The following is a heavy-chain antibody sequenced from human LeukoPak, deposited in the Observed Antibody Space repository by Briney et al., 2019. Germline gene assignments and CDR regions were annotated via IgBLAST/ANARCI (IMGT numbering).Heavy chain of an antibody. CDR1: GFTFSSYG. CDR3: AKGGLLWFGEFSHYYFDY. D-gene: IGHD3-10*01. J-gene: IGHJ4*02. Sequence: GGSLRLSCAASGFTFSSYGMHWVRQAPGKGLEWVAVISYDGSNKYYADSVKGRFTISRDNSKSTLYLQMNSLRAEDTAVYYCAKGGLLWFGEFSHYYFDYWGQGTLVTVSS. V-gene: IGHV3-30*18. CDR2: ISYDGSNK.